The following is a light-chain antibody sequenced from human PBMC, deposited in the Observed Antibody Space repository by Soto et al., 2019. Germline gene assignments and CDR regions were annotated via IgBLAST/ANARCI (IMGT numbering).Light chain of an antibody. CDR2: GAS. V-gene: IGKV3-20*01. CDR1: KSVSNY. CDR3: QQYGSSLT. Sequence: TQSPATLSVSTGDRATLSCRASKSVSNYLAWYQQKSGQAPRLLIYGASSRASGIPDRFSGSGSGTDFTLTISRVEPEDFAVYYCQQYGSSLTFGLRTKVDI. J-gene: IGKJ1*01.